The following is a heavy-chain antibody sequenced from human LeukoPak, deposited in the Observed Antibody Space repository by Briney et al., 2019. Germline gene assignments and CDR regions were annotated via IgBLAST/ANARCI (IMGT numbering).Heavy chain of an antibody. CDR3: ARTKQRYFDL. D-gene: IGHD6-13*01. V-gene: IGHV4-34*01. CDR1: GGSFSGYY. CDR2: INHSGST. J-gene: IGHJ2*01. Sequence: SETLSLTCAVYGGSFSGYYWSWIRQPPGKGLEWIGEINHSGSTNYNPSLKSRVTISVDTSKSQFSLKLSSVTAADTAVYYCARTKQRYFDLWGRGTLVTVSS.